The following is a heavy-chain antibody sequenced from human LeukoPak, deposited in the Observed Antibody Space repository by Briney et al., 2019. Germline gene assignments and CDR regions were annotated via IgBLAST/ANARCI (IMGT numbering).Heavy chain of an antibody. CDR1: GFIFNDFR. CDR2: IRQDGGAK. Sequence: GGSLRLSCTASGFIFNDFRMSWVRQAPGEGLEWVANIRQDGGAKNYVDSVKGRFTISRDNAKKSLYLQMNSLRAEGTAVYYCAPPPIAATGNWGQGTLVTVSS. J-gene: IGHJ4*02. V-gene: IGHV3-7*01. D-gene: IGHD6-13*01. CDR3: APPPIAATGN.